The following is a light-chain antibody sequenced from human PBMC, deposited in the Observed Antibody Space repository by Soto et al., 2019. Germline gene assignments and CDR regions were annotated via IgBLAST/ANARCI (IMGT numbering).Light chain of an antibody. V-gene: IGLV2-11*01. J-gene: IGLJ1*01. CDR1: SSDVCGYNY. CDR3: RLYAFSXAYV. CDR2: DVS. Sequence: QSSMTQPRSVSGSPVQSVTIACTGTSSDVCGYNYVSWYQQHQGKASKLMIYDVSNRPAGFPDRFSGSKSGNTASLHISGLQAEDEADYYCRLYAFSXAYVVGTGTKVXV.